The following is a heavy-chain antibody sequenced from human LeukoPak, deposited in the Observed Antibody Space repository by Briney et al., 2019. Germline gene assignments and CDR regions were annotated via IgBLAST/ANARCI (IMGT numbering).Heavy chain of an antibody. CDR3: AADGCGGDCTLAY. CDR1: GITLVMAA. J-gene: IGHJ4*02. V-gene: IGHV1-58*02. CDR2: LVVGSGNT. Sequence: SVRVSCKPSGITLVMAAIQWVRQARGQPPEWIGWLVVGSGNTNYAQKFQDRVTITRDMSTSTAYMELSRLTSEDTAVYYCAADGCGGDCTLAYWGQGTLVSVSS. D-gene: IGHD2-21*02.